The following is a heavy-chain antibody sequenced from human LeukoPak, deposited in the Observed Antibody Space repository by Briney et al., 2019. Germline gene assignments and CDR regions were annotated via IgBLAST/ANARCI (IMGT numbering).Heavy chain of an antibody. CDR2: IYYSGST. V-gene: IGHV4-31*11. J-gene: IGHJ4*02. D-gene: IGHD1-14*01. CDR1: GGSVNSGGYY. Sequence: SETLSLTCAVSGGSVNSGGYYWSWIRQHPGKGLEWIGYIYYSGSTYYNPSLKSRVIMSVDTSKYQVSLKLSAVTAADTAVYYCAREDSGIDYWGQGAQVTVSS. CDR3: AREDSGIDY.